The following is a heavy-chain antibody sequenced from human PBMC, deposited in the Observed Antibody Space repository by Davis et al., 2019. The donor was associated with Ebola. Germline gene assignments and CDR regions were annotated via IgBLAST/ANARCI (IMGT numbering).Heavy chain of an antibody. CDR1: GFTFSDYY. D-gene: IGHD6-13*01. J-gene: IGHJ6*02. CDR2: ISSSGSTI. CDR3: ARLDPRIAAASYGMDV. Sequence: GESLKISCAASGFTFSDYYMSWIRQAPGKGLEWVSYISSSGSTIYYADSVKGRFTISRDNAKNSLYLQMNSLRAEDTAVYYCARLDPRIAAASYGMDVWGQGTTVTVSS. V-gene: IGHV3-11*01.